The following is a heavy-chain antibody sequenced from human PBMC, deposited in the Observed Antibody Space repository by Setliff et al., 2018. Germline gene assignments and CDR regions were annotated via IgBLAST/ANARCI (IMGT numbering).Heavy chain of an antibody. V-gene: IGHV3-48*01. CDR2: ISTSSGTR. Sequence: GGSLRLSCVVSGFSFSNYGMTWVRQAPGKGLEWISYISTSSGTRYYADSVKGRFTISRDNANQSLYLQMNSLGAEDTAVYYCARLALTGYDSSGYYYALEYYYYMDVWGEGTTVTVSS. CDR3: ARLALTGYDSSGYYYALEYYYYMDV. CDR1: GFSFSNYG. J-gene: IGHJ6*03. D-gene: IGHD3-22*01.